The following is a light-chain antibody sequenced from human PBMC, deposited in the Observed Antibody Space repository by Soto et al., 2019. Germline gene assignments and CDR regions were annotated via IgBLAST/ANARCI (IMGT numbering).Light chain of an antibody. V-gene: IGKV3-11*01. CDR1: QSVSSY. Sequence: EIVLTQSPATLSLSPGERATLSCRASQSVSSYLAWYQQKPGQAPRLLIYDASNRATGIPARFSGSGSGTVFTLTISRLTHEDFAVYYCQQRRNWLTFGGGTKVETK. CDR3: QQRRNWLT. CDR2: DAS. J-gene: IGKJ4*01.